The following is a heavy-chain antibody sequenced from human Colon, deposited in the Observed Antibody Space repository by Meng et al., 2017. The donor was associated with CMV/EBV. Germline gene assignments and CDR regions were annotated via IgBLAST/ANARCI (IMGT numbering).Heavy chain of an antibody. CDR1: GDSVSSTKYF. V-gene: IGHV4-39*07. CDR3: VRSSYFDFWSGYSPMYYFDI. CDR2: VYYTGST. Sequence: SETLSLTCTVSGDSVSSTKYFWGWIRRPPGKGLEWIGSVYYTGSTYSDPSLKSRAKISVDLSKNQFSLNLRAVTAADTAVYYCVRSSYFDFWSGYSPMYYFDIWGQGMLVTVSS. J-gene: IGHJ4*02. D-gene: IGHD3-3*01.